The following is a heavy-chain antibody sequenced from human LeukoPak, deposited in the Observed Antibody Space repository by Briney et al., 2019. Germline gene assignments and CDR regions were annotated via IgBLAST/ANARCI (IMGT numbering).Heavy chain of an antibody. CDR1: GFTFSSYS. D-gene: IGHD4-17*01. V-gene: IGHV3-21*01. J-gene: IGHJ4*02. Sequence: GGSLRLPCAASGFTFSSYSMNWVRQAPGKGLEWVSSISSSSSYIYYADSVKGRFTISRDNAKNSLYLQMNSLRAEDTAVYYCARELTTVTPFFDYWGQGTLVTVSS. CDR2: ISSSSSYI. CDR3: ARELTTVTPFFDY.